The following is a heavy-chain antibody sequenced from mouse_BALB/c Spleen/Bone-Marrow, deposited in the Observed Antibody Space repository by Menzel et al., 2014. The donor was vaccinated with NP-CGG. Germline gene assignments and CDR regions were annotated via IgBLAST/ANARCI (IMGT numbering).Heavy chain of an antibody. J-gene: IGHJ1*01. CDR1: GFDFSRYW. CDR3: ARLNYYGNLFV. CDR2: INPDSSTI. Sequence: EVKLVESGGGLVQPGGSLKLSCAASGFDFSRYWTSWVRRAPGKGLEWIGEINPDSSTINYTPSLKDKFIISRDNAKNTLYLQMSKVRSEDTALYYCARLNYYGNLFVWGAGTTVTVSS. D-gene: IGHD1-1*01. V-gene: IGHV4-1*02.